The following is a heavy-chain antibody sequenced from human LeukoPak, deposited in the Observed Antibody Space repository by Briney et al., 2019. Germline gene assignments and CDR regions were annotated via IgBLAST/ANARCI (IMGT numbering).Heavy chain of an antibody. CDR1: GYTFTSYG. V-gene: IGHV1-18*01. J-gene: IGHJ6*02. CDR2: ISAYNGNT. CDR3: ARHNNIAARRDYYYGMDV. D-gene: IGHD6-6*01. Sequence: AASVKVSCKASGYTFTSYGISWVRQAPGQGLEWMGWISAYNGNTNYAQKLQGRVTMTTDTSTSTAYMELRSLRSDDTAVYYCARHNNIAARRDYYYGMDVWGQGTTVTVSS.